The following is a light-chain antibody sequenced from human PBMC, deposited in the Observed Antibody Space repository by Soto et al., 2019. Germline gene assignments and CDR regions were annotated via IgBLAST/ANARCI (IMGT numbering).Light chain of an antibody. V-gene: IGKV1-6*01. CDR1: QGIRND. CDR2: AAS. CDR3: LQVYNYPLT. J-gene: IGKJ4*01. Sequence: AIHMTQSPSSLSASDGDRVTITCRASQGIRNDLGWYQQKPGKAPNLLIYAASSLQSGVPSTFSGSGSGTDFTLTISSLQPEDFATYYCLQVYNYPLTFGGGTKVDIK.